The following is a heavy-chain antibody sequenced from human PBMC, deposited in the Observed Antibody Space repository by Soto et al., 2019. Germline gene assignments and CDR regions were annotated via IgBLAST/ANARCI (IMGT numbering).Heavy chain of an antibody. CDR1: GYTFTSYD. Sequence: GASVKVSCKASGYTFTSYDINWVRQATGQGLEWMGWMNPNSGNTGYAQKFQGRVTITADKSTSTAYMELSSLRSEDTAVYYCARRGGYDHFDYWGQGTLVTVSS. CDR2: MNPNSGNT. CDR3: ARRGGYDHFDY. V-gene: IGHV1-8*01. D-gene: IGHD5-12*01. J-gene: IGHJ4*02.